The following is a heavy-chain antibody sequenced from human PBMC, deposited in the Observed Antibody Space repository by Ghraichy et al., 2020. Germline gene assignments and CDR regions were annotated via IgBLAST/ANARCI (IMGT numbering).Heavy chain of an antibody. J-gene: IGHJ4*02. CDR3: ARVKQITAGFDY. CDR2: IYQSGRT. Sequence: SETLSLTCAVSGGSVNSNDWWSWVRQPPGKGLEWIAEIYQSGRTNYNPSLKSRVTISVDKSKNQFSLKLSSVTAADTAVYYCARVKQITAGFDYWGQGILVTVSS. D-gene: IGHD1-20*01. CDR1: GGSVNSNDW. V-gene: IGHV4-4*02.